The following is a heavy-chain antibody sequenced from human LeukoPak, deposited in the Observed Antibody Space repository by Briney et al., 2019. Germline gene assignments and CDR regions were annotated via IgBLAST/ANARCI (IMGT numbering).Heavy chain of an antibody. V-gene: IGHV1-2*02. CDR1: GYTFTGYY. J-gene: IGHJ4*02. CDR2: INPNSGGT. CDR3: ARGPIVVVVAETMAIDY. Sequence: GASVKVSCKASGYTFTGYYMHWVRQAPGQGLEWMGWINPNSGGTNYAQKFQGRVTMTRDTSISTAYMELSRLRSDDTAVYYCARGPIVVVVAETMAIDYWGQGTLVTVSS. D-gene: IGHD2-15*01.